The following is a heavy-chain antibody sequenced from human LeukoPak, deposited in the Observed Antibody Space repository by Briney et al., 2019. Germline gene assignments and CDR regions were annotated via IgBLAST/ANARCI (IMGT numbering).Heavy chain of an antibody. CDR3: ARDHITMVRGGPNYYYMDV. V-gene: IGHV1-2*02. CDR2: INPNSGGT. D-gene: IGHD3-10*01. CDR1: GYTFTDYY. Sequence: ASVKVSCKASGYTFTDYYLHWVRQAPGQGLEWMGWINPNSGGTNYAQKFQGRVTMTRDTSISTAYMELSRLRSDDTAVFYCARDHITMVRGGPNYYYMDVWGKGTTVTISS. J-gene: IGHJ6*03.